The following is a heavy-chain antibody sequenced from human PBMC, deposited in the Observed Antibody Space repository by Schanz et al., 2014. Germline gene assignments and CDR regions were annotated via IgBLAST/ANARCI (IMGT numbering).Heavy chain of an antibody. CDR3: ARSEMDRGVIWGY. CDR1: GFTFSDYY. J-gene: IGHJ4*02. CDR2: INGGGETT. D-gene: IGHD3-10*01. Sequence: QVHLVESGGCLVKPGGSLRLSCAASGFTFSDYYMTWIRQAPGKGLEWVSYINGGGETTYYADSVRGRFTISRDDAKNSLYLQMNSLRVEDTAVYYCARSEMDRGVIWGYWGQGTLVTVSS. V-gene: IGHV3-11*04.